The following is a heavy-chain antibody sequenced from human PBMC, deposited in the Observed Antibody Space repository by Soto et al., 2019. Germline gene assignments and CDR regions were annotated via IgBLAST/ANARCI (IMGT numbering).Heavy chain of an antibody. CDR3: AHRGDSGSSRAFHI. D-gene: IGHD6-25*01. CDR2: IYWDDYK. CDR1: GFSLSTSGVG. V-gene: IGHV2-5*02. Sequence: QITLKESGPALVKPTQTLTLTCTFSGFSLSTSGVGVGWLRQPPGKALEWLALIYWDDYKRYSPSVKSRLTITKDTSKNQVVLTMTNLDPVDTATYYCAHRGDSGSSRAFHIWGQGTMVTVSS. J-gene: IGHJ3*02.